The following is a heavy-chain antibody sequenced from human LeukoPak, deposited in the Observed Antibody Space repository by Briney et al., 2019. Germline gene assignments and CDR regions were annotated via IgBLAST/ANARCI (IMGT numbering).Heavy chain of an antibody. Sequence: PGGSLRLSCAASGFTFSSYWMHWVRQAPGKGLVWVSRISSDGSSTTYADSVKGRFTISRDNAKNTLYLQMNSLRAEDTAVYYCARDQVVTLFDYWGQGTLVTVSS. CDR2: ISSDGSST. CDR1: GFTFSSYW. V-gene: IGHV3-74*01. J-gene: IGHJ4*02. D-gene: IGHD4-23*01. CDR3: ARDQVVTLFDY.